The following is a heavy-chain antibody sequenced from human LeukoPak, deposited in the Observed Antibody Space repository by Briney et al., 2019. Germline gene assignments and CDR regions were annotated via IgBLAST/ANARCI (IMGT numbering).Heavy chain of an antibody. CDR2: IYYSGST. Sequence: SETLSLTCTVSGGSISSYYWSWIRQPPGKGLEWIGYIYYSGSTNYNPSLKSRVTISVDTSKNQFSLKLSSVTAADTAVYYCARERGYYGSGTIDYWGQGTLVTVSS. J-gene: IGHJ4*02. CDR1: GGSISSYY. CDR3: ARERGYYGSGTIDY. V-gene: IGHV4-59*12. D-gene: IGHD3-10*01.